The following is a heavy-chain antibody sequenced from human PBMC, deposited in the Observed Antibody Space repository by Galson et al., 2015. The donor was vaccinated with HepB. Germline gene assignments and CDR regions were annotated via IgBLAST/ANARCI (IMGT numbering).Heavy chain of an antibody. J-gene: IGHJ6*02. D-gene: IGHD3-10*01. CDR2: IGGSGSYS. CDR3: AKMRGPGRHHDYGMGV. Sequence: SLRLSCAASGFTFSSFAMAWVRQAPGKGLEWVSTIGGSGSYSFYSGSVKGRFTISRDNSKNTLYLQMSSLRAEDTAVYFCAKMRGPGRHHDYGMGVWGQGTTVTVSS. V-gene: IGHV3-23*01. CDR1: GFTFSSFA.